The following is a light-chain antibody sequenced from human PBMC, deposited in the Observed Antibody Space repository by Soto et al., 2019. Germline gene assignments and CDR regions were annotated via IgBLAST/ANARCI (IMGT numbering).Light chain of an antibody. J-gene: IGLJ2*01. CDR3: GAWDGSLTGGV. V-gene: IGLV1-51*02. CDR1: SSNIGSNY. CDR2: ENY. Sequence: QSVLTQPPSVSAAPEQKVTISCSGSSSNIGSNYVSWYQQLPGTAPKLLIYENYERPSGIPDRFSGSKSGTSATLGITGLQTGDEADYYCGAWDGSLTGGVFGGGTQLTVL.